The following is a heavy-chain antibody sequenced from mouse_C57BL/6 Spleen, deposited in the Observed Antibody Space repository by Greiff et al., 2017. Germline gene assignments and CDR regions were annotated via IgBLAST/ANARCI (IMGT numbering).Heavy chain of an antibody. D-gene: IGHD1-1*01. Sequence: QVQLQQSGAELVRPGASVTLSCKASGYTFTDYEMHWVKQTPVHGLEWIGAIDPETGGTAYNQKFKGTAILTADKSSSTAYMELRSLTSEDSAVYYCTRSDYYYGSGDYAMDYWGQGTSVTVSS. CDR2: IDPETGGT. V-gene: IGHV1-15*01. CDR1: GYTFTDYE. CDR3: TRSDYYYGSGDYAMDY. J-gene: IGHJ4*01.